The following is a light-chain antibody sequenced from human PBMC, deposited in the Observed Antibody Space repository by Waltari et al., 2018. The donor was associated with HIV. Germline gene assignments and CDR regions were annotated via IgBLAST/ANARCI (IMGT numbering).Light chain of an antibody. CDR3: QSYDRTLSVI. CDR2: GNT. J-gene: IGLJ2*01. V-gene: IGLV1-40*01. CDR1: SSNIGAGYD. Sequence: QSVLTQPPSVSGAPGQRVTISCTGSSSNIGAGYDVHWYQQLPGTAPKLLIYGNTNRPSGVPDRFSGSKSGTSASLAITGLQAEDEADYYCQSYDRTLSVIFGGGTKLTVL.